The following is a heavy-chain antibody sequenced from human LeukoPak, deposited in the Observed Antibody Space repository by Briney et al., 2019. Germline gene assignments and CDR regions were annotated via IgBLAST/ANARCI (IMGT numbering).Heavy chain of an antibody. D-gene: IGHD5-12*01. CDR2: ISSTGSAM. Sequence: GGSLRLSCAASGFTSSDYYMSWVRQAPGKGLEWISYISSTGSAMYYADSVKGRLTIPRDSAKNSLYLQMNSLTTEDTAVYYCARDASRGGYGWLDPWGQGTLVTVPS. J-gene: IGHJ5*02. CDR1: GFTSSDYY. CDR3: ARDASRGGYGWLDP. V-gene: IGHV3-11*01.